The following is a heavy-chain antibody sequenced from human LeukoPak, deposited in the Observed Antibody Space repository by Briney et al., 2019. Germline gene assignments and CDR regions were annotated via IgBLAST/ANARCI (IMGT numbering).Heavy chain of an antibody. J-gene: IGHJ3*02. D-gene: IGHD2-8*01. CDR2: IYPGDSDT. Sequence: GESLKISCKGSGYIFTNYWIGWVRQMPGKGLEWMGIIYPGDSDTRYSPSFQGQVTISADKSISTAYLQWSSLKASDTAMYYCARHRLRRMVDAFDIWGQGTMVTVSS. V-gene: IGHV5-51*01. CDR1: GYIFTNYW. CDR3: ARHRLRRMVDAFDI.